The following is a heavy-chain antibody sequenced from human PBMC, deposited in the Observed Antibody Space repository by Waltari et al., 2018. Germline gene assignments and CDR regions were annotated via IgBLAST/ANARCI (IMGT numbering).Heavy chain of an antibody. J-gene: IGHJ4*02. CDR3: ARGAYCGGDCYSIDY. CDR2: INSDGSST. D-gene: IGHD2-21*01. CDR1: GFTFSRYW. Sequence: EVQLVESGGGLVQPGGSLRLSCAASGFTFSRYWMHWVRQAPGKGLVWVSRINSDGSSTSYADSVKGRFTSSRDNAKNTLYLQMNSLRAEDTAVYYCARGAYCGGDCYSIDYWGQGTLVTVSS. V-gene: IGHV3-74*01.